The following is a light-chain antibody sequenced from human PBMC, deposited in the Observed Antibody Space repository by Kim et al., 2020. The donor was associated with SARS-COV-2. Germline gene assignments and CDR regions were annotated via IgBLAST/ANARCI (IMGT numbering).Light chain of an antibody. CDR2: AAS. CDR3: QQYYSYPYT. J-gene: IGKJ2*01. V-gene: IGKV1-8*01. CDR1: QGISSY. Sequence: ASTGDRVTITCRASQGISSYLAWYQQKPGKAPKLLIYAASTLQSGVPSRFSGSGSGTDFTLTISCLQSEDFATYYCQQYYSYPYTFGQGTKVDIK.